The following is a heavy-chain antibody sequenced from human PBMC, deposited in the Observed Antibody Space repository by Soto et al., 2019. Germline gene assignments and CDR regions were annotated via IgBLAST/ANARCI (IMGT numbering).Heavy chain of an antibody. CDR2: TSYEGSNQ. CDR1: GFTLSSYA. J-gene: IGHJ4*02. CDR3: ARSGVLTGYSDGWYFDH. V-gene: IGHV3-30-3*01. Sequence: QVQLVESGGGVVQPGRSLRLSCAASGFTLSSYAMHWVRQAPGKGLEWVAITSYEGSNQYYADSVKGRFTISRDNSRNTLYLQMSSLRTEDTAVYYCARSGVLTGYSDGWYFDHWGQGTLVTVSP. D-gene: IGHD3-9*01.